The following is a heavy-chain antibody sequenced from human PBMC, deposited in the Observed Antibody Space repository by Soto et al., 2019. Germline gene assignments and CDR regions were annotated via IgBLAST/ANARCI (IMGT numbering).Heavy chain of an antibody. CDR2: IKSKTNGEAT. Sequence: GGSLRLSCAASGFTFSNAWMSWVRQAPGKGLEWVGRIKSKTNGEATDYAAPVKGRFTISRDDSKNTLFLQMNSLKTEDTAVYYCTTDDPINKNWGQGTLVTVS. V-gene: IGHV3-15*01. CDR3: TTDDPINKN. CDR1: GFTFSNAW. J-gene: IGHJ4*02.